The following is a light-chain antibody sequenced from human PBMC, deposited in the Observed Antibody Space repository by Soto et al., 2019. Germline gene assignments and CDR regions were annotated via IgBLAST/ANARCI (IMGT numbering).Light chain of an antibody. V-gene: IGKV1-27*01. CDR1: QGIRTY. J-gene: IGKJ1*01. Sequence: IQMTQSPSSLSASVGDRVTITCRASQGIRTYLAWYQQKPGKVPKLLIFSASTLQSGVPPRFSGSGSGTDFTLTISSLQPEDVASYYCQKDDSAPWTFGQGTKVEIK. CDR2: SAS. CDR3: QKDDSAPWT.